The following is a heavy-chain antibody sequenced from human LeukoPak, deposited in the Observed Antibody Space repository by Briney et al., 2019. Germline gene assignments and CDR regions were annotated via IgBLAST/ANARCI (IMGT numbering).Heavy chain of an antibody. CDR3: ARDRSSYGDYLFDY. D-gene: IGHD4-17*01. CDR1: GGSISSNSYF. V-gene: IGHV4-39*02. CDR2: MYYTGST. Sequence: SETLSLTCTVSGGSISSNSYFWGWIRQPPGKGLEWIGSMYYTGSTYHNPSLKSRVTISGDTSKNQFSLKLSSVTAADTAVYYCARDRSSYGDYLFDYWGQGTLVTVSS. J-gene: IGHJ4*02.